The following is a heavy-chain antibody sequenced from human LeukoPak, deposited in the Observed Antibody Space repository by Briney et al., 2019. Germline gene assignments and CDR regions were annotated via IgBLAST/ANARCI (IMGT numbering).Heavy chain of an antibody. D-gene: IGHD6-19*01. CDR3: ARSPTGYSSGWYLSDPLDI. CDR2: IYYSGST. Sequence: SETLSLTCTVSGGSIRSSTDYWGWIRQPPGKGLEWIGRIYYSGSTYYNLSLKSRVTISVDTSKNQFSLKLTSVTAADTAVYYCARSPTGYSSGWYLSDPLDIWGQGTMVTVSS. CDR1: GGSIRSSTDY. V-gene: IGHV4-39*01. J-gene: IGHJ3*02.